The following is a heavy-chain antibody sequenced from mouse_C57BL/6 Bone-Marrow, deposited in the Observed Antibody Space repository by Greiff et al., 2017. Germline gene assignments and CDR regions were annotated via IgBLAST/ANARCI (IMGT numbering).Heavy chain of an antibody. CDR2: IDPENGDT. Sequence: VQLQQSGAELVRPGASVKLSCTASGFNIKDDYMHWVKQRPEQGLEWIGWIDPENGDTEYASKFQGKATITADTYSNTAYLQLSSLTSEDTAVYYCTPYDYEGPWFAYWGQGTLVTVSA. CDR1: GFNIKDDY. D-gene: IGHD2-4*01. CDR3: TPYDYEGPWFAY. J-gene: IGHJ3*01. V-gene: IGHV14-4*01.